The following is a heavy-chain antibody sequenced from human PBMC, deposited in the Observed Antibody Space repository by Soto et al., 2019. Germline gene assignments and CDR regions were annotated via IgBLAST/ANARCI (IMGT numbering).Heavy chain of an antibody. CDR3: ARAGIVVVPAAMGGYFDY. Sequence: SETLSLTCTVSGGSISSGDYYWSWIRQPPGKGLEWIGYIYYSGSTYYNPSLKSRVTISVDTSKNQFSLKLSSVTAADTAVYYCARAGIVVVPAAMGGYFDYWGQGTLVTVSS. V-gene: IGHV4-30-4*01. J-gene: IGHJ4*02. D-gene: IGHD2-2*01. CDR1: GGSISSGDYY. CDR2: IYYSGST.